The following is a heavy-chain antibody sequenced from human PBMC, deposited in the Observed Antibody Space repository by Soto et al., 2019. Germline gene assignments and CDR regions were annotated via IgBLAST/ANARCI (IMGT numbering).Heavy chain of an antibody. CDR3: ARDLGWGIALDDAFDI. V-gene: IGHV1-18*04. CDR2: ISAYNGNT. CDR1: GYTFTSYG. Sequence: GSAVKVSCKASGYTFTSYGISWVRQAPGQGLEWMGWISAYNGNTNYAQKLQGRVTMTTDTSTSTAYMELRSLRSDDTAVYYCARDLGWGIALDDAFDIWGQGTMVTVSS. J-gene: IGHJ3*02. D-gene: IGHD6-19*01.